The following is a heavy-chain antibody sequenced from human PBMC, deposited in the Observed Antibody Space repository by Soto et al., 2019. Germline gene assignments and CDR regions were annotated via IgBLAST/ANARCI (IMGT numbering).Heavy chain of an antibody. D-gene: IGHD3-10*01. J-gene: IGHJ4*02. V-gene: IGHV3-23*01. CDR2: ISGSGGST. Sequence: GGSLRLSCAASGFTFSSYAMSWVRQAPGKGLKWVSAISGSGGSTYYADSVKGRFTISRDNSKNTLYLQMNSLRAEDTAVYYCAKDPEYYYGSGSDYWGQGTLVTVSS. CDR1: GFTFSSYA. CDR3: AKDPEYYYGSGSDY.